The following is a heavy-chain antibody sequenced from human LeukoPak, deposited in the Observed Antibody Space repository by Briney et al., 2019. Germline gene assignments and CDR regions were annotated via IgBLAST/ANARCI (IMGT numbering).Heavy chain of an antibody. CDR2: ISVASNT. CDR1: GLAFSSYA. CDR3: AKIGSSANFDY. D-gene: IGHD2-15*01. Sequence: GGSLRLSCAASGLAFSSYAMSWVRQAPGKGLEWVSTISVASNTFYADSVKGRFTISRDNSKNTLYLQMNSLTAGDTAVYYCAKIGSSANFDYWGQGTLVTVSS. V-gene: IGHV3-23*01. J-gene: IGHJ4*02.